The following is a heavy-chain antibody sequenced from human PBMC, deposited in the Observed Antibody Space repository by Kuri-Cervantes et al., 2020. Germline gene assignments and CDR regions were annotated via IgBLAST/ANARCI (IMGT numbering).Heavy chain of an antibody. Sequence: GGSLRLSCAASGFTFSSYGMHWVRQAPGKGLEWVAVIWYDGSNKYYAYSVKGRFTISRENSKNTLYLQMNSLRAEDTAVYYCAPGWWFMELGPYYWGQGTLVTVSS. V-gene: IGHV3-33*01. CDR1: GFTFSSYG. CDR2: IWYDGSNK. CDR3: APGWWFMELGPYY. J-gene: IGHJ4*02. D-gene: IGHD2-15*01.